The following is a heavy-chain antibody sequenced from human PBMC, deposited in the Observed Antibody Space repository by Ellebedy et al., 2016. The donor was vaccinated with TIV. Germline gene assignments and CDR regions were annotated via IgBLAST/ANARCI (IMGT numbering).Heavy chain of an antibody. CDR3: ARAGGVGTVDC. D-gene: IGHD3-16*01. Sequence: GGSLRLSCAASGFTFSNYWMTWVRQAPGKGLEWVANIKQDGSEEYYVDSVKGRFAISRDNAKNSLFLQMNSPRADDTAVYYCARAGGVGTVDCWGQGTLVTVSS. CDR2: IKQDGSEE. J-gene: IGHJ4*02. V-gene: IGHV3-7*03. CDR1: GFTFSNYW.